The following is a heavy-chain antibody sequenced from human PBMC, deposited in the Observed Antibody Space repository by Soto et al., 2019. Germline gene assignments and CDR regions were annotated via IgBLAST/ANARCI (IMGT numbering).Heavy chain of an antibody. D-gene: IGHD3-10*01. J-gene: IGHJ4*02. CDR1: GFTFSSYD. V-gene: IGHV3-13*04. CDR2: IGTAGDT. Sequence: EVQLVESGGGLVQPGGSLRLSCAASGFTFSSYDMHWVRQATGKGLEWVSAIGTAGDTYYPGSVKGRFTISRENAKNSLYLQMTSLRAGDTAVYYCARGDTMVRGVIIDYFDYWGQGTLVTVSS. CDR3: ARGDTMVRGVIIDYFDY.